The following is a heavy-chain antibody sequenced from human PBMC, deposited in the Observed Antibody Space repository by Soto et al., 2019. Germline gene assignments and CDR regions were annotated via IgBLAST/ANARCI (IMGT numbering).Heavy chain of an antibody. CDR2: IIPIFGTA. CDR3: ARGQYGSSSFWPTDYYYYGMDV. D-gene: IGHD6-6*01. V-gene: IGHV1-69*01. Sequence: QVQLVQSGAEVKKPGSSVKVSCKASGGTFSSYAISWVRQAPGQGLEWMGGIIPIFGTANYAQKFQGRVTITADESTSTAYMELSSLRSEDTAVYYCARGQYGSSSFWPTDYYYYGMDVWGQGTTVTVSS. CDR1: GGTFSSYA. J-gene: IGHJ6*02.